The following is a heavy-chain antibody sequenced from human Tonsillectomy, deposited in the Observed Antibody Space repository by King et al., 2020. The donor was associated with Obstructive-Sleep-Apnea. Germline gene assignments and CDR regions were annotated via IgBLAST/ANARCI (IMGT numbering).Heavy chain of an antibody. D-gene: IGHD4-23*01. V-gene: IGHV4-39*07. CDR2: IYYSGTT. J-gene: IGHJ4*02. CDR1: GASLISSSYY. CDR3: AGAFNYGGLYYFDY. Sequence: QLQESGPGLVRPSETLSLTCTVSGASLISSSYYWGWIRQPPGKGLEWIGSIYYSGTTYYNRSLKSRLTISVDKSKNQFSLKLSSVTAADTAVYYCAGAFNYGGLYYFDYWGQGTPVTVTS.